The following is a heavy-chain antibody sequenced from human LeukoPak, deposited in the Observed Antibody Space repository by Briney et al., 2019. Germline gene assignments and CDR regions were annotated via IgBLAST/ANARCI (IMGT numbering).Heavy chain of an antibody. V-gene: IGHV3-30*02. D-gene: IGHD6-13*01. CDR1: GFTFSSYG. CDR3: AREGGYSSSWTQVRYAFDI. J-gene: IGHJ3*02. Sequence: PGGSLRLSCAASGFTFSSYGMHWVRQAPGKGLEWVAFIRYDGSNKYYADSVKGRFTISRDNSKNTLYLQMNSLRAEDTAVYYCAREGGYSSSWTQVRYAFDIWGQGTMVTVSS. CDR2: IRYDGSNK.